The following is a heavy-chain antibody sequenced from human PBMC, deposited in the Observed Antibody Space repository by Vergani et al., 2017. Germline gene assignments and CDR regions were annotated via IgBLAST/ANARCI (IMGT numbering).Heavy chain of an antibody. D-gene: IGHD4-17*01. Sequence: QVQLVETGGGVVQPGGALRLYCATSGFRFNTYGAYWVCQAPGKGLGWVAFIGYDGRIKYNVDSVKGRFTISRDTSKKTLSLQMRSLRADDTAVYYCAKDERENSDYGYFDYWGQGTLVTVSS. CDR2: IGYDGRIK. J-gene: IGHJ4*02. CDR1: GFRFNTYG. CDR3: AKDERENSDYGYFDY. V-gene: IGHV3-30*02.